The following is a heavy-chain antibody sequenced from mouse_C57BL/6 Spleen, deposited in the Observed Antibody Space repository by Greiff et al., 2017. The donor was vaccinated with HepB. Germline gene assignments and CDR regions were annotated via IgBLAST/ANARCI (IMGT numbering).Heavy chain of an antibody. CDR2: ISDGGSYT. V-gene: IGHV5-4*01. CDR3: ARNGRYDGFDY. Sequence: EVQLVESGGGLVKPGGSLKLSCAASGFTFSSYAMSWVRQTPEKRLEWVATISDGGSYTYYPDNVKGRFTISRDNAKNNLYLQMSHLKSEDTAMYYCARNGRYDGFDYWGQGTTLTVSS. CDR1: GFTFSSYA. J-gene: IGHJ2*01. D-gene: IGHD2-3*01.